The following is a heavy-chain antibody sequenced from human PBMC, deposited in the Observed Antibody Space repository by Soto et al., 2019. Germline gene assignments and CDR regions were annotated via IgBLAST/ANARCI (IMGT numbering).Heavy chain of an antibody. D-gene: IGHD4-17*01. J-gene: IGHJ4*02. V-gene: IGHV4-61*01. Sequence: PSETLSLTCTVSGGSVSSGSYYWSWIRQPPVKGLEWIGYIYYSGSTNYNPSLKSRVTISVDTSKNQFSLKLSSVTAAETAVYYCAAFHDYGGNWDYWGQGTLVTVSS. CDR1: GGSVSSGSYY. CDR2: IYYSGST. CDR3: AAFHDYGGNWDY.